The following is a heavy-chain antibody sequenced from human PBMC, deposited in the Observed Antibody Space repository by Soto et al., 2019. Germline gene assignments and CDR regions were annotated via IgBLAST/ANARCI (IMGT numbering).Heavy chain of an antibody. Sequence: SETLSLTCSVSGDSINSDKYYWGWIRQPPGKGLEWIGSIYFRGNTYYNPSPQTRVTISLDKSKSQFSLKLNSVTAADSAVYFCARLEGLATISYYYDFWGRGALVTVSS. CDR2: IYFRGNT. J-gene: IGHJ4*02. D-gene: IGHD3-9*01. CDR3: ARLEGLATISYYYDF. V-gene: IGHV4-39*01. CDR1: GDSINSDKYY.